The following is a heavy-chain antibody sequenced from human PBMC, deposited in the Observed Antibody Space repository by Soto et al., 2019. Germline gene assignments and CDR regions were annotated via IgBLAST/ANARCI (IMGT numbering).Heavy chain of an antibody. D-gene: IGHD6-6*01. Sequence: GASVKVSCKASGYTFTSYYMHWVRQAPGQGLEWMGGIIPIFGTANYAQKFQGRVTITADESTGTAYMELSSLRSEDTAVYYCARDGSSSSLAGSVPGYYGMDVWGQGTTVTVSS. V-gene: IGHV1-69*13. CDR2: IIPIFGTA. J-gene: IGHJ6*02. CDR1: GYTFTSYY. CDR3: ARDGSSSSLAGSVPGYYGMDV.